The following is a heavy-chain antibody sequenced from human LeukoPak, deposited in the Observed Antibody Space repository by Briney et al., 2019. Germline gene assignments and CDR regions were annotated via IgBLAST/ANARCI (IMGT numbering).Heavy chain of an antibody. CDR3: ARQGVAHAFDI. CDR2: IYHSGST. D-gene: IGHD3-3*01. J-gene: IGHJ3*02. Sequence: PSETLSLTCAVSGYSIRSGYYWGWIRQPPGKGLEWIGSIYHSGSTYYNPSLKSRVTISVDTSKNQFSLKLSSVTAADTAVYYCARQGVAHAFDIWGQGTMVTVSS. V-gene: IGHV4-38-2*01. CDR1: GYSIRSGYY.